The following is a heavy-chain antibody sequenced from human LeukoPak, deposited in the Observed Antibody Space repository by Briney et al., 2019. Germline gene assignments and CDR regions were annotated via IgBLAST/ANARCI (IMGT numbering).Heavy chain of an antibody. CDR1: GFTFSSYA. Sequence: PGGSLRLSCAASGFTFSSYAMSWVRQAPGKGLEWVSAISGSGGSTYYADSVKGRSTISRDNSKNTLYLQMNSLRAEDTAVYYCAKDTLLGEPEDHFDYWGQGTLVTVSS. J-gene: IGHJ4*02. D-gene: IGHD3-10*02. CDR2: ISGSGGST. CDR3: AKDTLLGEPEDHFDY. V-gene: IGHV3-23*01.